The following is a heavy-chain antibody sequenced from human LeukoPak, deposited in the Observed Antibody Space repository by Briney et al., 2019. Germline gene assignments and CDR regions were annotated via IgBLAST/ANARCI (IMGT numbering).Heavy chain of an antibody. Sequence: GGSLRLSCAASGFTFSSYEMNWVRQAPGKGLEWVSYISSSGSTIYYADSVKGRFTISRDNAKNSLYLQMNSLRAEDTAVYYCARVVTIAVAGISFNWFDPWGQGTLVTVSS. CDR3: ARVVTIAVAGISFNWFDP. CDR1: GFTFSSYE. CDR2: ISSSGSTI. V-gene: IGHV3-48*03. D-gene: IGHD6-19*01. J-gene: IGHJ5*02.